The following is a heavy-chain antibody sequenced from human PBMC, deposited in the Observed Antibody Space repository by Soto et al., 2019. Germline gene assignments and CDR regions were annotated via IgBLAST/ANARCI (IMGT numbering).Heavy chain of an antibody. V-gene: IGHV3-11*01. D-gene: IGHD3-22*01. CDR1: GFTFSDYY. CDR2: ISSSGSTI. CDR3: ARSHLYYDSSGYPDY. Sequence: QVQLVESGGGLVKPGGSLRLSCAASGFTFSDYYMSWIRQAPGKGLEWVSYISSSGSTIYYADSVKGRFTTSRDNAKHSLDLQMTSLRAEDTDVYYCARSHLYYDSSGYPDYWGQGTLVTVSS. J-gene: IGHJ4*02.